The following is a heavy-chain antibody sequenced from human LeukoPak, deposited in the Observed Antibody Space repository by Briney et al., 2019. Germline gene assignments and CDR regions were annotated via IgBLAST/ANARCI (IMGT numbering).Heavy chain of an antibody. CDR3: AREYSSSWAYYYYMDV. CDR2: ISSSGSTI. V-gene: IGHV3-48*04. Sequence: PGGSLRLSCAASGFTFSSYSMNWVRQAPGKGLEWVSYISSSGSTIYYADSVKGRFTISRDNAKNSLYLQMNSLRAEDTAVYYCAREYSSSWAYYYYMDVWGKGTTVTISS. D-gene: IGHD6-13*01. J-gene: IGHJ6*03. CDR1: GFTFSSYS.